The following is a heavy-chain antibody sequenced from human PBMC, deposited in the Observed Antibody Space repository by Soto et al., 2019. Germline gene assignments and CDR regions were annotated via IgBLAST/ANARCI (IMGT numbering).Heavy chain of an antibody. J-gene: IGHJ6*03. V-gene: IGHV1-3*01. CDR2: INAGNGNT. CDR1: GYTFTSHS. D-gene: IGHD4-17*01. CDR3: ARDSGDYYDDYMDG. Sequence: QVQLVQSGAVVKKPGASVKVSCKVSGYTFTSHSINWVRQAPGQRLEWMGWINAGNGNTKYSQKFEGRVTISRDTSASTADRDLSSLRSEDTAVYYCARDSGDYYDDYMDGWGTGTTVTVSS.